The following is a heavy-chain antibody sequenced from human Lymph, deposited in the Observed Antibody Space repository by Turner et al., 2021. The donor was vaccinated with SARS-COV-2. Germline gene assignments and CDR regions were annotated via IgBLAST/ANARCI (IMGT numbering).Heavy chain of an antibody. CDR1: GCSIRSYY. D-gene: IGHD1-26*01. J-gene: IGHJ3*02. V-gene: IGHV4-59*12. CDR2: IDYSSST. Sequence: QVQLQASGPGLVKPSGTLLRSFTVPGCSIRSYYCIWSRQPPGRGLEGRGDIDYSSSTNYNPSLKSQVTISVNTSKNQFTLKLNSVTAADTAMYDCARDHVSSGSTLSGDAFDIWGQGTMVTVSS. CDR3: ARDHVSSGSTLSGDAFDI.